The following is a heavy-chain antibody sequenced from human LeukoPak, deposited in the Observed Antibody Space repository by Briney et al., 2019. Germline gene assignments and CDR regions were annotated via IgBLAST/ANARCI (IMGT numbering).Heavy chain of an antibody. J-gene: IGHJ4*02. CDR3: ARGFPVNTAMVYHFDY. CDR1: GYTFTSYG. D-gene: IGHD5-18*01. Sequence: ASVKVSCKASGYTFTSYGISWVRQAPGQGLEWMGWISAYNGNTNYAQKLQGRVTMTTDTSTGTAYMELRSLRSDDTAVYYCARGFPVNTAMVYHFDYWGQGTLVTVSS. CDR2: ISAYNGNT. V-gene: IGHV1-18*01.